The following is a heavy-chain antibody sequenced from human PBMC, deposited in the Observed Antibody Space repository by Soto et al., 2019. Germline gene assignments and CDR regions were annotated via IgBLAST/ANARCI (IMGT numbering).Heavy chain of an antibody. D-gene: IGHD6-19*01. CDR2: INQDGGGT. J-gene: IGHJ4*02. Sequence: EVQLVESGGALVQPGGSLRLSCVVSRFTFSNSFMGWVRQAPGKGLEWVANINQDGGGTYYVDSVRGRFTISRDNAKELVFLQMNSLRVEDTSVYYCARYFRGSGRYFFDYWGQGTLVTVSS. V-gene: IGHV3-7*03. CDR3: ARYFRGSGRYFFDY. CDR1: RFTFSNSF.